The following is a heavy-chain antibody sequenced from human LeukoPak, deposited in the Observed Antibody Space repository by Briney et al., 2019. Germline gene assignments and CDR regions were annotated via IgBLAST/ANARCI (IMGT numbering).Heavy chain of an antibody. D-gene: IGHD7-27*01. CDR1: GMPFSDYW. CDR2: ISRDGNKA. Sequence: SGGSLRLSCVTSGMPFSDYWMCWVRQAPGKGLEWVADISRDGNKAVYVDSVKGRFAISRDNPKNSLFLQMNSLRGEDTAVYYCAAELSSTGDLDYGGQGILVTVPS. V-gene: IGHV3-7*05. J-gene: IGHJ4*02. CDR3: AAELSSTGDLDY.